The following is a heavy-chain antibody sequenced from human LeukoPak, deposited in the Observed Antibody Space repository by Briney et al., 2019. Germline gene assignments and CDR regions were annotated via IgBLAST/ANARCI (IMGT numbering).Heavy chain of an antibody. J-gene: IGHJ5*02. CDR1: GYTLTELS. CDR3: ATVSGSGSYYINWFDP. V-gene: IGHV1-24*01. CDR2: FDPEDGET. Sequence: ASVKVSCKVSGYTLTELSMHWVRQAPGKGLEWMGGFDPEDGETIYAQKFQGRVTMTEDTSTDTAYMELSSLRSEDTAVYYCATVSGSGSYYINWFDPWGQGTLVTVSS. D-gene: IGHD3-10*01.